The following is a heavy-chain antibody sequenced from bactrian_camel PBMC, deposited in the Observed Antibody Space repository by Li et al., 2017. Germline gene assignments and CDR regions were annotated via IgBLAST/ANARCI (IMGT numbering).Heavy chain of an antibody. V-gene: IGHV3S10*01. D-gene: IGHD6*01. J-gene: IGHJ4*01. CDR1: GFTFNNYH. CDR3: AARDNWYCRRVPHHKFEY. CDR2: INAASTT. Sequence: DVQLVESGGGLVQPGGSLRLSCAASGFTFNNYHMSWVRQAPGKGLEWVSGINAASTTYYADSVKGRFTISRDNDKNTLYLQMNSLQPEDTAMYYCAARDNWYCRRVPHHKFEYWGQGTQVTVS.